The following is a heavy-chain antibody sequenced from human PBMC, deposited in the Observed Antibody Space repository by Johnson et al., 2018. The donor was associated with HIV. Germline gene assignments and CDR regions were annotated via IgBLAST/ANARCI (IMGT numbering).Heavy chain of an antibody. Sequence: QVQLVESGGGLVKPGGSLRLSCEISGFMFSKYNMAWIRQAPGKGLECLSYITSSGSSVYYPDSVKGRFTISRDNAKTSLFLRMNNLRADDSAIYYCARDATPWGGDYVGYAFDLWGQGTVVTVSS. V-gene: IGHV3-11*04. J-gene: IGHJ3*01. CDR3: ARDATPWGGDYVGYAFDL. CDR1: GFMFSKYN. CDR2: ITSSGSSV. D-gene: IGHD4-17*01.